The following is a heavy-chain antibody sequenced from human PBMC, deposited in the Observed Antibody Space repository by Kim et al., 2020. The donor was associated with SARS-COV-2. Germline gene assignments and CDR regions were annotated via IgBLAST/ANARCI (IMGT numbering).Heavy chain of an antibody. V-gene: IGHV4-39*07. D-gene: IGHD2-2*01. CDR2: IYYSGST. J-gene: IGHJ4*02. CDR3: ARDMVPDALKYYFDC. CDR1: GGSISSGPYY. Sequence: SETLSLTCTVSGGSISSGPYYWVWIRQPPGKGLEWIGSIYYSGSTYYNPSLKIRLTISVDTSRNQFSLKLSSVTAADTAVYYCARDMVPDALKYYFDCWGEGTLVTV.